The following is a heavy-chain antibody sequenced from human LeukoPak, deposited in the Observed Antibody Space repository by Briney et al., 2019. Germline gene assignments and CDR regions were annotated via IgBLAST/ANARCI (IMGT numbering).Heavy chain of an antibody. Sequence: PSETLSLTCTVSGGSISSYYWSWIRQPPGKGLEWIGYIYTSGSTNYNPSLKSRVTISVDTSKNQFSLKLSSVTAADTAVYYCARGGSYSDFDYWGQGTLVTVSS. J-gene: IGHJ4*02. V-gene: IGHV4-4*09. CDR2: IYTSGST. CDR3: ARGGSYSDFDY. CDR1: GGSISSYY. D-gene: IGHD1-26*01.